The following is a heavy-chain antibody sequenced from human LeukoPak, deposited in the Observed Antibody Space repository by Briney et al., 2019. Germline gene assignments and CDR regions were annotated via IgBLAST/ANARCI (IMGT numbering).Heavy chain of an antibody. V-gene: IGHV1-69*04. Sequence: SVMVSCKTSGGTLSSYAVSWVRQAPGQGLEWMGRIIPILHTANYAQKFQGRVTITADTSTNTAYMELSSLRSEDTAMYYCARGPYNDYGWFDPWGQGTLLTVSS. D-gene: IGHD4-17*01. CDR2: IIPILHTA. CDR3: ARGPYNDYGWFDP. J-gene: IGHJ5*02. CDR1: GGTLSSYA.